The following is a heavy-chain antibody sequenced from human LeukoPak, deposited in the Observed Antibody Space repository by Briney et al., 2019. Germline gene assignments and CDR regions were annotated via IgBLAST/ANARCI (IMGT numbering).Heavy chain of an antibody. V-gene: IGHV3-30*03. CDR2: ISYDGSNK. Sequence: PGGSPRLSCAASGFTFSSYGMHWVRQAPGKRLEWVAVISYDGSNKYYADSVKGRFTISRDDSKNTLYLQMNSLKTEDTAFYYCTTDEEEGVERWFGELFIDYWGQGTLVTVSS. J-gene: IGHJ4*02. CDR3: TTDEEEGVERWFGELFIDY. CDR1: GFTFSSYG. D-gene: IGHD3-10*01.